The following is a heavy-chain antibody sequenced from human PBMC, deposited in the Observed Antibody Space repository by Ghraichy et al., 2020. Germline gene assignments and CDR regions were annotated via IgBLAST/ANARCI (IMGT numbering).Heavy chain of an antibody. D-gene: IGHD3-22*01. Sequence: SLRLSCAASGFTFSSYAMHWVRQAPGKGLEWVAVISYDGSNKYYADSVKGRFTISRDNSKNTLYLQMNSLRAEDTAVYYCARDRLTGYYDSSGYYFSGWFDPWGQGTLVTVSS. V-gene: IGHV3-30-3*01. CDR3: ARDRLTGYYDSSGYYFSGWFDP. J-gene: IGHJ5*02. CDR1: GFTFSSYA. CDR2: ISYDGSNK.